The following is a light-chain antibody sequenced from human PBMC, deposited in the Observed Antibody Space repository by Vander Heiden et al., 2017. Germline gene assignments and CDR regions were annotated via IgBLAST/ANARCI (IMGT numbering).Light chain of an antibody. CDR1: QSIDSW. J-gene: IGKJ1*01. V-gene: IGKV1-5*03. Sequence: DIHMTQYPSTPSASVGDRVIISCRASQSIDSWLAWYQQKPGTAPKLLIYKASTLESGVPSRFSGSGSGTEFTLTISSLQSDDFASYYCQQCDYYSCTFGPGTKVEIK. CDR3: QQCDYYSCT. CDR2: KAS.